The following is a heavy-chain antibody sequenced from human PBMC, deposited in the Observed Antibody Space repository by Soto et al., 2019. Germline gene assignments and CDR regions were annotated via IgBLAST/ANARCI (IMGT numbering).Heavy chain of an antibody. CDR3: ARVYSGSYSDS. Sequence: PSETLSLTCTVSGGSISSNNWWSWVRQPPGKGLEWIGEIFHSGSTHYSPSLKSRVTISVDKSKNHFSLNPTSVTAADTAVYYCARVYSGSYSDSWGQGTLVTVSS. D-gene: IGHD1-26*01. CDR1: GGSISSNNW. CDR2: IFHSGST. V-gene: IGHV4-4*02. J-gene: IGHJ4*02.